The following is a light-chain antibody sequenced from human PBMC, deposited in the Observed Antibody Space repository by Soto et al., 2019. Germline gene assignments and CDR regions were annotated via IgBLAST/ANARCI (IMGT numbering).Light chain of an antibody. CDR2: WAS. Sequence: DIVMTQSPDSLAVSLGERATINCKSSQSVLYSSNNKNYLAWYQQKPGQPPXLLIYWASTRESGVPDRFSGSGSGTDFTLTISSLQAEDVAIYYCQQYYTTRTFGQGTKVDI. CDR3: QQYYTTRT. V-gene: IGKV4-1*01. J-gene: IGKJ1*01. CDR1: QSVLYSSNNKNY.